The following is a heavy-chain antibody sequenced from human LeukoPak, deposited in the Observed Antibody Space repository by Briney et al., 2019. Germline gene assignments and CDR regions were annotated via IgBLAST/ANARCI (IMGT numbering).Heavy chain of an antibody. CDR1: GYSISSGYY. J-gene: IGHJ4*02. CDR2: IYHSGST. Sequence: SETLSLTCTVSGYSISSGYYWGWIRQPPGKGLEWIASIYHSGSTYYNPSLKSRVTISVDTSKNQFSLKLISVTAADTAVYFCARDLLTGGYRSGGGCYDYWGQGTLVTVSS. V-gene: IGHV4-38-2*02. D-gene: IGHD2-15*01. CDR3: ARDLLTGGYRSGGGCYDY.